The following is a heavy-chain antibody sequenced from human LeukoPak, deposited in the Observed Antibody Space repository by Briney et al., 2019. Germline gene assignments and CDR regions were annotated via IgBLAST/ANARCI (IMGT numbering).Heavy chain of an antibody. CDR2: ISSSSSYI. Sequence: GGSLRLSCAASGFTFSSYSMNWVRQAPGKGLEWVSSISSSSSYIYYADSVKGRFTISRDNAKNSLYLQMNSLRAEDTAVYYCASEGAITGYYFDYWGQGTLVTVSS. CDR3: ASEGAITGYYFDY. CDR1: GFTFSSYS. V-gene: IGHV3-21*01. D-gene: IGHD1-26*01. J-gene: IGHJ4*02.